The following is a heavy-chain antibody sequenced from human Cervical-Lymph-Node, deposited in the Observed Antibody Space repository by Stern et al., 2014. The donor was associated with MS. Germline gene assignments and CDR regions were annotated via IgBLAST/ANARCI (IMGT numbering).Heavy chain of an antibody. Sequence: VQLVQSEAEVRKPGSSVKVSCKASGATFSTNAISWVRQAPGQGLEWMGGIVPIFDKANYAQSFRGRVTISADESTSTAYLELSSLRSDDTAVYYCAREHHGGNFESWGQGTLVIVSS. V-gene: IGHV1-69*01. CDR1: GATFSTNA. CDR2: IVPIFDKA. J-gene: IGHJ4*02. CDR3: AREHHGGNFES. D-gene: IGHD4-23*01.